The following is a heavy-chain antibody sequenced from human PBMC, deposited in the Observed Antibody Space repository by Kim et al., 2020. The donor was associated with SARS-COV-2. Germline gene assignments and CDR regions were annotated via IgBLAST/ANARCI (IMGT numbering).Heavy chain of an antibody. Sequence: SETLSLTCAVYGGSFSGYYWSWIRQPPGKGLEWIGEINHSGSTNYNPSLKSRVTISVDTSKNQFSLKLSSVTAADTAVYYCARGAGIAAAGTWRLFDYWGQGTLVTVSS. CDR2: INHSGST. CDR1: GGSFSGYY. V-gene: IGHV4-34*01. CDR3: ARGAGIAAAGTWRLFDY. D-gene: IGHD6-13*01. J-gene: IGHJ4*02.